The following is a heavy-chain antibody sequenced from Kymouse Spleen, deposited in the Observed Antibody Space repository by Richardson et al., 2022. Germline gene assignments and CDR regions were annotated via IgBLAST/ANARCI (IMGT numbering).Heavy chain of an antibody. V-gene: IGHV6-1*01. CDR3: ARGERITMVRGVIITEYYFDY. Sequence: QVQLQQSGPGLVKPSQTLSLTCAISGDSVSSNSAAWNWIRQSPSRGLEWLGRTYYRSKWYNDYAVSVKSRITINPDTSKNQFSLQLNSVTPEDTAVYYCARGERITMVRGVIITEYYFDYWGQGTLVTVSS. D-gene: IGHD3-10*01. J-gene: IGHJ4*02. CDR2: TYYRSKWYN. CDR1: GDSVSSNSAA.